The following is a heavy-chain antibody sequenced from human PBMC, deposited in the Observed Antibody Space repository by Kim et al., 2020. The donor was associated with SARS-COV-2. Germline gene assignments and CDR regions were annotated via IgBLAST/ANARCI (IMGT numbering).Heavy chain of an antibody. V-gene: IGHV7-4-1*02. CDR2: INTNTGNA. CDR1: GYTFTSYA. Sequence: ASVKVSCKASGYTFTSYAMNWVRQAPGQGLEWMGWINTNTGNATYAQGFTGRFVFSLDTSVSTAYLQISSLKAEDTAVYYCARDLFWQWLPWPWFDPWGQGTLVTVPS. D-gene: IGHD5-12*01. J-gene: IGHJ5*02. CDR3: ARDLFWQWLPWPWFDP.